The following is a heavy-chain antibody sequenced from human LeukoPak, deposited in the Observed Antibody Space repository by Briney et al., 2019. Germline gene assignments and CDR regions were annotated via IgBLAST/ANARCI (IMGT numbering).Heavy chain of an antibody. Sequence: PGGSLRLSCAASGFTFSGSAMHWVRQASGKGLEWVGRIRSKANSYATAYAASVKGRFTISRDDSKNTAYLQMNSLKTEDTAVYYCTRHQNLGRIVGATSYFDYWGQGTLVTVSS. CDR1: GFTFSGSA. CDR2: IRSKANSYAT. D-gene: IGHD1-26*01. J-gene: IGHJ4*02. CDR3: TRHQNLGRIVGATSYFDY. V-gene: IGHV3-73*01.